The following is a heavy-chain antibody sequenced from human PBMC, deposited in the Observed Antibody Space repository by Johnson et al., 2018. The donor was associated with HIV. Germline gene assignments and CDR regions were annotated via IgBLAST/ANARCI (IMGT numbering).Heavy chain of an antibody. CDR3: ARDQAGVGATTADAFDI. CDR2: IYTGGST. D-gene: IGHD1-26*01. CDR1: GFTVSSNY. J-gene: IGHJ3*02. V-gene: IGHV3-66*01. Sequence: VQLVESGGHLVQPGGSLRLSCAASGFTVSSNYMSWVRQAPGKGLEWVSVIYTGGSTYYPDSVKGRFTISRDNAKNSLYLQMNSLRAEDTAVYYCARDQAGVGATTADAFDIWGQGTMVTVSS.